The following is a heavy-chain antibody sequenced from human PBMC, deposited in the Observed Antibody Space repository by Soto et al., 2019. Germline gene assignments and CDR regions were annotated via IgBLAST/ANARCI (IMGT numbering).Heavy chain of an antibody. CDR1: GGSISSSNW. D-gene: IGHD3-3*01. V-gene: IGHV4-4*02. CDR3: AREPDYDFWSGYYHGWFDP. CDR2: IYHSGST. Sequence: SETLSLTCAVSGGSISSSNWWSWVRQPPGKGLEWIGEIYHSGSTNYNPSLKSRVTISVDKSKNQFSLKLSSVTAADTAVYYCAREPDYDFWSGYYHGWFDPWGQGTLVAVSS. J-gene: IGHJ5*02.